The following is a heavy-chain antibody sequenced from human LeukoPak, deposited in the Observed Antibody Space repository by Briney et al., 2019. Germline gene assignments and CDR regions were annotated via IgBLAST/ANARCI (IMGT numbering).Heavy chain of an antibody. CDR2: INPNSGGT. CDR1: GYTFTGYY. V-gene: IGHV1-2*02. J-gene: IGHJ4*02. Sequence: ASVKVSCKASGYTFTGYYMHWVRQAPGQGLEWMGWINPNSGGTNYAQKFQGRVTMTRDTSISTAYMELSRLRSDDTAVYYCATTTSSSLKGFDYWGQGTLVTVSS. CDR3: ATTTSSSLKGFDY. D-gene: IGHD2-2*01.